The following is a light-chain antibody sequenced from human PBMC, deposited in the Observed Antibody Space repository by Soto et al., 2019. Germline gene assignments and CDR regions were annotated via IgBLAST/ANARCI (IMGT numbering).Light chain of an antibody. CDR3: SSYTSSSTL. J-gene: IGLJ2*01. V-gene: IGLV2-14*03. Sequence: QSVLTQPASVSGSPGQSITISCTATSSDVGGYDYVSWYQQHPGKAPKLMIYDVSHRPSGVSDRFSGSRSGNTASLTISGLQAEDEGDYYCSSYTSSSTLFGGGTKLTVL. CDR1: SSDVGGYDY. CDR2: DVS.